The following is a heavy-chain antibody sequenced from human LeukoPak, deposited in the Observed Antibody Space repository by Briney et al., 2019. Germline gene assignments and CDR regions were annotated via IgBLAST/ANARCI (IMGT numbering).Heavy chain of an antibody. V-gene: IGHV3-48*03. D-gene: IGHD4-17*01. CDR2: ISSSGSTI. CDR3: ARDLDGDYVNYVDV. J-gene: IGHJ6*03. CDR1: GFTFSSYA. Sequence: GGSLRLSCAASGFTFSSYAMNWVRQAPGKGLEWVSHISSSGSTIYYADSVKGRFTISRDNAKNSLYLQMNSLRAEDTAVYYCARDLDGDYVNYVDVWGKGTTVTVSS.